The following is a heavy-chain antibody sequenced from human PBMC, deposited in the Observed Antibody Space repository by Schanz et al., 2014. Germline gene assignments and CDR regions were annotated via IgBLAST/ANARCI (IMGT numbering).Heavy chain of an antibody. CDR1: GYSFTGYY. CDR2: INPSSGDT. CDR3: AREICSGTRCGQRYDP. V-gene: IGHV1-2*02. Sequence: QVQLVQSGVEVKKPGASVKVSCKASGYSFTGYYMNWVRQAPGQGLEWMGWINPSSGDTHSAQKFQGRVTMSRDTSISTAYMELSRLGSDDTAIYYCAREICSGTRCGQRYDPWGQGTLVTVSS. J-gene: IGHJ5*02. D-gene: IGHD2-2*01.